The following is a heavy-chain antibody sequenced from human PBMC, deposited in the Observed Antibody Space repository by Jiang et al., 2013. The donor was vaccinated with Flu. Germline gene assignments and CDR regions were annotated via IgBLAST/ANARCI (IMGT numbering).Heavy chain of an antibody. Sequence: SGAEVKKPGASVKVSCKASGYTFTSYYMHWVRQAPGQGLEWMGIINPSGGSTSYAQKFQGRVTMTRDTSTSTVYMELSSLRSEDTAVYYCARDRGDTTVTDVGEPGYYYYYGMDVWGQGTTVTVSS. D-gene: IGHD4-11*01. CDR1: GYTFTSYY. CDR2: INPSGGST. CDR3: ARDRGDTTVTDVGEPGYYYYYGMDV. J-gene: IGHJ6*02. V-gene: IGHV1-46*01.